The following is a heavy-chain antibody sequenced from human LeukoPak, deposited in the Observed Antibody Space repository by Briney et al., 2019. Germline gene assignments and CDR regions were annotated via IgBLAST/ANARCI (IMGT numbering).Heavy chain of an antibody. J-gene: IGHJ3*02. CDR2: IYPGDSDT. Sequence: GESLKISCKGSGYSFTSYWIGWVRQMPGKGPEWMGIIYPGDSDTRYSPSFQGQVTISADKSISTAYLQWSSLKASDTAMYYCARQTKGGITMVRGVLSDAFDIWGQGTMVTVSS. V-gene: IGHV5-51*01. CDR1: GYSFTSYW. CDR3: ARQTKGGITMVRGVLSDAFDI. D-gene: IGHD3-10*01.